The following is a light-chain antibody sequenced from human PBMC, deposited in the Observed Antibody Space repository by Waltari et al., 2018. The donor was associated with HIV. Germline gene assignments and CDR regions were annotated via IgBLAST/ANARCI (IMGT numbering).Light chain of an antibody. Sequence: SSELTQDPAVSVALGQTVRITCQGDSLRSYYASWDQQKPGQAPVLVIYGKNNRPSGIPDRLSDSSSGNTASLTITGAQAEDEADYYCNSRDSSGNLVVFGGGTKLTVL. CDR3: NSRDSSGNLVV. J-gene: IGLJ2*01. V-gene: IGLV3-19*01. CDR2: GKN. CDR1: SLRSYY.